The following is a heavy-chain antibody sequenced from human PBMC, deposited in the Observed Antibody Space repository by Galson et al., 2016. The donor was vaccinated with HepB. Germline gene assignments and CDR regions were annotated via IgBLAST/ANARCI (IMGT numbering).Heavy chain of an antibody. J-gene: IGHJ5*02. CDR3: ASEGSITAEFDP. D-gene: IGHD1-14*01. CDR2: IFYTGKT. Sequence: SETLSLTCTVSGGSVSSSSYYWSWIRQPPGKELEWIGYIFYTGKTNYNSSLKSRVTISMDTSKNQFPLKLSSVTAADTAVYHCASEGSITAEFDPGGQGILVTVSS. V-gene: IGHV4-61*01. CDR1: GGSVSSSSYY.